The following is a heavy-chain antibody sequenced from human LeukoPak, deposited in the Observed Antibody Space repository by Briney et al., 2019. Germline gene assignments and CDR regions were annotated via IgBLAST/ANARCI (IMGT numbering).Heavy chain of an antibody. CDR1: GFTFSAYW. CDR2: IKEDGSKK. CDR3: ARAVTSTEGY. J-gene: IGHJ4*02. V-gene: IGHV3-7*03. Sequence: GGSLRLSCAASGFTFSAYWMTWVRQASGKGLEWVASIKEDGSKKYYMDSVKGRFTISRDNAQKSLYLEMNSLRVEDTVVYYCARAVTSTEGYWGQGTLVTVSS.